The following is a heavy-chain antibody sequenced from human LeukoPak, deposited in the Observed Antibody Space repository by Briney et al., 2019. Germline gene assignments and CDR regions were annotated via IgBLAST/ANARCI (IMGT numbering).Heavy chain of an antibody. D-gene: IGHD3-22*01. J-gene: IGHJ4*02. CDR2: IYSSGST. V-gene: IGHV4-4*07. CDR3: ARGGWNKFDY. Sequence: SETLSLTCTVSGGSILSYYWSWIRQPAGKGLEWIGRIYSSGSTYYNPSLKSRVTISVDTSKNQFSLKLSSVTAADTAVYYCARGGWNKFDYWGQGTLVTVSS. CDR1: GGSILSYY.